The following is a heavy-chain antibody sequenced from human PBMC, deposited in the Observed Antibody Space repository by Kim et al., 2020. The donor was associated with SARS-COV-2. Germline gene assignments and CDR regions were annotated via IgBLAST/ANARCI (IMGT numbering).Heavy chain of an antibody. Sequence: SRSNIYSADSVKCRFTITRDNAKNSLYLEMNSLRAEDTAVYYCVGAAGYWGQGTLVTVSS. CDR3: VGAAGY. CDR2: SRSNI. J-gene: IGHJ4*02. V-gene: IGHV3-11*01.